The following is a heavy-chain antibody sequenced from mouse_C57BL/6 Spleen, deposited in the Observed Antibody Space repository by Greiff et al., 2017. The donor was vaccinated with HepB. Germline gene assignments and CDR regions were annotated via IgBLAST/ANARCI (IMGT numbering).Heavy chain of an antibody. V-gene: IGHV1-4*01. CDR2: INPSSGYT. CDR3: ARCPYGNYLDY. J-gene: IGHJ2*01. CDR1: GYTFTSYT. D-gene: IGHD2-1*01. Sequence: QVQLQQSGAELARPGASVKMSCKASGYTFTSYTMHWVKQRPGQGLEWIGYINPSSGYTKYNQKFKDKATLTADKSSSTAYMQLSSLTSEDSAVYYCARCPYGNYLDYWGQGTTLTVSS.